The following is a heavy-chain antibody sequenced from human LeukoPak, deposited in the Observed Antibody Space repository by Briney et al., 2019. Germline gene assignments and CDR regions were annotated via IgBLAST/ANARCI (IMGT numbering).Heavy chain of an antibody. CDR1: GFTFSDYN. V-gene: IGHV3-11*04. CDR2: ISRSGSTK. CDR3: AKDVNYSSGWYGRFNWFDP. J-gene: IGHJ5*02. Sequence: GGSLRLSCAASGFTFSDYNMRWIRQAPGKGLEWVSSISRSGSTKYYADSVKGRFTISRDNSKNTLYLQMNSLRAEDTAVYYCAKDVNYSSGWYGRFNWFDPWGQGTLVTVSS. D-gene: IGHD6-19*01.